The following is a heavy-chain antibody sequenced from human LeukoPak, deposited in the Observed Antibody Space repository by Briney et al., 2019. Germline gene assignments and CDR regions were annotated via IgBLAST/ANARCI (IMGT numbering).Heavy chain of an antibody. CDR3: ASQYSSGWFTS. D-gene: IGHD6-19*01. CDR1: GYTFTSYG. CDR2: ISAYNGNT. Sequence: ASVKVSCKASGYTFTSYGISWVRQAPGQGLEWMGWISAYNGNTNYAQKLQGRVTMTTDTYTSTAYMELRSLRSDDTAVYYCASQYSSGWFTSWGQGTLVTVSS. V-gene: IGHV1-18*01. J-gene: IGHJ4*02.